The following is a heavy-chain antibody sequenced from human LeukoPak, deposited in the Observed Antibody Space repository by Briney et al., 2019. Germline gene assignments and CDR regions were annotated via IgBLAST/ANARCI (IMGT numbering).Heavy chain of an antibody. Sequence: PSETLSLTCAVSGYSISSGYYWGWIRQPPGKGLEWIGSIYHSGSTYYNPSLKSRVTISVDTSKNQFSLKLSSVTAADTAVYYCARAPVRGVIIYFDYWGQGTLVTVSS. CDR2: IYHSGST. J-gene: IGHJ4*02. D-gene: IGHD3-10*01. V-gene: IGHV4-38-2*01. CDR1: GYSISSGYY. CDR3: ARAPVRGVIIYFDY.